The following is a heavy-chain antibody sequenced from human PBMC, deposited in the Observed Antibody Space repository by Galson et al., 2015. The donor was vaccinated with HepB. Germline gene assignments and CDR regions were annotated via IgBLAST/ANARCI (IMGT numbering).Heavy chain of an antibody. V-gene: IGHV3-30*04. CDR3: ARDRRVEVVVAATLDY. J-gene: IGHJ4*02. CDR2: ISHDGNKK. D-gene: IGHD2-15*01. CDR1: GFSFSSYA. Sequence: SLRLSCAASGFSFSSYAIHWVRRAPGKGLEWVAVISHDGNKKYYADSVRGRFTISRDNSKSTIYIEMNRLSAEDTATYYCARDRRVEVVVAATLDYWGQGTLLTVSS.